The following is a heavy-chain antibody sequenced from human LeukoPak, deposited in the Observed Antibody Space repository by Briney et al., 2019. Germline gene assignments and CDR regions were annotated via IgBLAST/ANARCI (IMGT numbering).Heavy chain of an antibody. CDR1: GFTFSSYG. CDR2: IWYDGSNK. Sequence: GGSLRLSCAASGFTFSSYGMHWVRQAPGKGLEWVAVIWYDGSNKYYADSVKGRFTISRDNSKNTLYLQMNSLRAEDTTVYYCARDATGTGFDPWGQGTLVTVPS. V-gene: IGHV3-33*01. D-gene: IGHD1-1*01. CDR3: ARDATGTGFDP. J-gene: IGHJ5*02.